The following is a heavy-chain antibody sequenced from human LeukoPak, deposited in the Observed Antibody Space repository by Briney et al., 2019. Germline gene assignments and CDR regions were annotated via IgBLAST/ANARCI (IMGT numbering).Heavy chain of an antibody. D-gene: IGHD2-15*01. Sequence: PGGSLRLSCAASGFIFNSYVMSWVRQAPGKGLEWVSAISGGGGNTYYADSVKGRFTISRDNSKNMVYLQMNSLRAEDTAVYYCAKSVVVITFRFDDWGQGALVTVSS. CDR3: AKSVVVITFRFDD. CDR2: ISGGGGNT. J-gene: IGHJ4*02. CDR1: GFIFNSYV. V-gene: IGHV3-23*01.